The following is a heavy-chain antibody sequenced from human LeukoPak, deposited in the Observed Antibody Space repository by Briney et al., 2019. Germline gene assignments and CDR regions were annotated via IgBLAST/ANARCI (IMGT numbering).Heavy chain of an antibody. CDR2: ITFSGDTA. J-gene: IGHJ3*02. CDR3: AKKSQSRGRGAFDI. CDR1: GFNFNNYH. Sequence: GGSLRLSCAASGFNFNNYHMTWVRQAPGEGLEWVSIITFSGDTAYYADSVKGRFTISRNNSKDTLYLQMNSLRAEDTAIYYCAKKSQSRGRGAFDIWGQGTMVTVSS. V-gene: IGHV3-23*01. D-gene: IGHD3-10*01.